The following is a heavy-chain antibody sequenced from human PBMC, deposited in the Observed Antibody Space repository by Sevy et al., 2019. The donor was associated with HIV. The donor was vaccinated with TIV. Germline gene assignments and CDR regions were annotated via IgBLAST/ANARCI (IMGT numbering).Heavy chain of an antibody. CDR1: DVSISSGTSY. CDR2: IYYGGST. J-gene: IGHJ3*01. D-gene: IGHD6-19*01. CDR3: ARQRGGWYEYDASDV. V-gene: IGHV4-39*01. Sequence: SETLSLTCTVSDVSISSGTSYWGWIRQPPGKGLEWIGSIYYGGSTYYNPSLKSRVTVSADTSTNQFSLKLTSVTVADTAVYYCARQRGGWYEYDASDVWGQGTMVTVSS.